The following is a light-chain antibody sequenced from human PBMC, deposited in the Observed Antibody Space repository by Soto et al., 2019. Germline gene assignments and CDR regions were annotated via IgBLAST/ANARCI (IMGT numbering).Light chain of an antibody. CDR1: SSDVGRYNY. CDR2: EVN. Sequence: QSALTQPASVSGSPGQSITISCTGTSSDVGRYNYVSWYQQHPGKAPKVMIYEVNNRPSGVSNRFSGSKSGNTASLTISGLQAEDEANYSCSSYTTISTRVFGGGTQLTVL. CDR3: SSYTTISTRV. J-gene: IGLJ3*02. V-gene: IGLV2-14*01.